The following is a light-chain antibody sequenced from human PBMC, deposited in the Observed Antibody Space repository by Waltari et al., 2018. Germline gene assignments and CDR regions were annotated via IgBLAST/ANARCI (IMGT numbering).Light chain of an antibody. CDR1: QSVTSPS. CDR2: GAS. Sequence: DIVAPQSPGTLSLSPGERATLSCRASQSVTSPSVAWYQQKRGQATRLLLYGASSRATGIPDRFSGSASGTDFTLTISRLEPEDVAVYYCQPHGSSRTFGQGTRVEIK. CDR3: QPHGSSRT. V-gene: IGKV3-20*01. J-gene: IGKJ1*01.